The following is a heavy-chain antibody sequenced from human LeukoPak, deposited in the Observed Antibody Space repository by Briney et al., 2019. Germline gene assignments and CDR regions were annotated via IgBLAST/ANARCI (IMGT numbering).Heavy chain of an antibody. D-gene: IGHD6-19*01. V-gene: IGHV3-30-3*01. Sequence: GGSLRLSCAASGFTFSSYAMHWVRQAPGKGLEWVAVISYDGSNKYYADSVKGRFTISRDNSKDTLYLQMNSLRAEDTAVYYCAKGGYSSGWRNYFDYWGQGTLVTVSS. CDR3: AKGGYSSGWRNYFDY. J-gene: IGHJ4*02. CDR1: GFTFSSYA. CDR2: ISYDGSNK.